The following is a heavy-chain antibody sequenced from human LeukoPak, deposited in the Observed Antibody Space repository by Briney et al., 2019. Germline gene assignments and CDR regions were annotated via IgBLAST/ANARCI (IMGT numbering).Heavy chain of an antibody. CDR3: AREMGDSDFDN. J-gene: IGHJ4*02. CDR2: INPSGGST. CDR1: GYTFTSYY. Sequence: ASVKVSCMASGYTFTSYYMHWLRQAPGQGLEWMGIINPSGGSTSYAQKFQGRVTMTRDTSTSTVYMELSSLRSEDTAVYYCAREMGDSDFDNWGQGTLVTVSS. V-gene: IGHV1-46*01. D-gene: IGHD3-16*01.